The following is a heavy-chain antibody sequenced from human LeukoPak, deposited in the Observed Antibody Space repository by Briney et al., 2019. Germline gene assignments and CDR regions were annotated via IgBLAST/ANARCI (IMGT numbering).Heavy chain of an antibody. CDR2: ISAYNGNT. D-gene: IGHD5/OR15-5a*01. V-gene: IGHV1-18*01. J-gene: IGHJ4*02. CDR3: ARDRLRYPTRGLFDY. CDR1: GYTFTSYG. Sequence: GASVKVSCKASGYTFTSYGISWVRQAPGQGLEWMGWISAYNGNTNYAQKLQGRVTMTTDTSTSTAYMELRSLRSEDTAVYYCARDRLRYPTRGLFDYWGQGTLVTVSS.